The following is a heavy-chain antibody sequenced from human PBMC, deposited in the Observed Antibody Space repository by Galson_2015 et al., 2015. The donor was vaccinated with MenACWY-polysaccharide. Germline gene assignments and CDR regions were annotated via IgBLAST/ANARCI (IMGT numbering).Heavy chain of an antibody. CDR3: TRAEYCSGGSCYYDY. CDR2: INPSGGNT. V-gene: IGHV1-46*02. CDR1: GYTFNSYY. Sequence: SVKVSCKASGYTFNSYYMHWVRQAPGQGLEWMGIINPSGGNTRYAQKFQGRVTMTRDTSTSTVYMELSSLRSEDTAVYYCTRAEYCSGGSCYYDYSDQRTLVTVSS. J-gene: IGHJ4*02. D-gene: IGHD2-15*01.